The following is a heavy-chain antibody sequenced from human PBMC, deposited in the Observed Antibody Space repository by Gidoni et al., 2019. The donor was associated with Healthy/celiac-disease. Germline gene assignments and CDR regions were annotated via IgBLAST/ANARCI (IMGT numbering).Heavy chain of an antibody. CDR3: ARQGGYCSSTSCYRSNWFDP. CDR1: GGSISSSSYY. Sequence: QLQLQESGPGLVKPSETLSLTCTVSGGSISSSSYYWGWIRQPPGKGLEWIGSIYYSGSTYYNPSLEVRVTISVDTSKNQFSLKLSSVTAADTAVYYCARQGGYCSSTSCYRSNWFDPWGQGTLVTVSS. D-gene: IGHD2-2*01. V-gene: IGHV4-39*01. CDR2: IYYSGST. J-gene: IGHJ5*02.